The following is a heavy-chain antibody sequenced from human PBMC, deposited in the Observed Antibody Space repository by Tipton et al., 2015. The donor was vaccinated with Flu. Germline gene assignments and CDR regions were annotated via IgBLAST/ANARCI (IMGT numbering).Heavy chain of an antibody. Sequence: QLVQSGGGLVKPGGSLRLSCAASGFTFSSYSMNWVRQAPGKGLEWVSSISSSSTYIYYADSVKGRFTISRDNAKNSLYLQMNSLRAEDTAVYYCARDIVADAFDIWGQGTMVTVSS. CDR2: ISSSSTYI. CDR1: GFTFSSYS. V-gene: IGHV3-21*01. J-gene: IGHJ3*02. D-gene: IGHD2-21*01. CDR3: ARDIVADAFDI.